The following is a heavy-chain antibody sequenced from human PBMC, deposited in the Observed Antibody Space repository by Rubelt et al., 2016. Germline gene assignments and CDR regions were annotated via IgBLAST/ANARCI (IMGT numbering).Heavy chain of an antibody. V-gene: IGHV4-34*12. CDR3: ARTIAGPLGVAFDI. CDR2: IFYSGST. J-gene: IGHJ3*02. Sequence: QVQLQQWGAGLLKPSETLSLTCAVYGGSFSGYYWNWIRQPPGKGLEWIGSIFYSGSTSYNPSLQSRVTISVDTSKNQFSLKLTAVTAADTALFYCARTIAGPLGVAFDIWGQGTMVTVSS. CDR1: GGSFSGYY. D-gene: IGHD1-14*01.